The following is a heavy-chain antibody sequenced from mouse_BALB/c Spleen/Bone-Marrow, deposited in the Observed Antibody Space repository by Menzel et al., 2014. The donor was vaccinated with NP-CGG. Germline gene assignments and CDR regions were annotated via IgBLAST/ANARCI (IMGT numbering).Heavy chain of an antibody. J-gene: IGHJ2*01. D-gene: IGHD4-1*01. CDR3: ARERTGFDY. Sequence: EVMLVESGGGLVQPGGSRKLSCAASGFTFXYFGMHWVRQAPEKGLEWGAYISSGSSIIYYADTVKGRFTISRDNPKNTLFLQMTSLRSEDTAMYYCARERTGFDYWGQGTTLTVSS. CDR1: GFTFXYFG. CDR2: ISSGSSII. V-gene: IGHV5-17*02.